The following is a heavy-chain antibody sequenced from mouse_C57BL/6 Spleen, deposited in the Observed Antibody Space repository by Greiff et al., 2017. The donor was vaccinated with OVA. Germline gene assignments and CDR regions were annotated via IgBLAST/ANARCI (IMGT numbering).Heavy chain of an antibody. CDR3: ARWDGLRRDYAMDY. CDR1: GYTFTSYW. D-gene: IGHD2-4*01. CDR2: IYPGSGST. J-gene: IGHJ4*01. Sequence: VQLQQSGAELVKPGASVKMSCKASGYTFTSYWITWVKQRPGQGLEWIGDIYPGSGSTNYNEKFKSKATLTVDTSSSTAYMQLSSLTSEDSAVYYCARWDGLRRDYAMDYWGQGTSVTVSS. V-gene: IGHV1-55*01.